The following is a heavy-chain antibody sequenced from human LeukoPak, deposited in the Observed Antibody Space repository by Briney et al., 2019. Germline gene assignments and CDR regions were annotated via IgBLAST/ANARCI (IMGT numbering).Heavy chain of an antibody. CDR3: VRDGMAGTPNAFDV. Sequence: GGALRLSCSASGFTFISHTMESGRQAPAKGLGWVSLLLHDGSHENHAESVKGRFNIIRDNSKNTVHLKMDSLRPDDTAVYYCVRDGMAGTPNAFDVWGQGAMVTVVS. CDR2: LLHDGSHE. CDR1: GFTFISHT. V-gene: IGHV3-30*04. J-gene: IGHJ3*01. D-gene: IGHD6-19*01.